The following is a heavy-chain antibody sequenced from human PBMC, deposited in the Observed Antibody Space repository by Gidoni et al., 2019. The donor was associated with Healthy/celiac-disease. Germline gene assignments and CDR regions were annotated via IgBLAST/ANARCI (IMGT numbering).Heavy chain of an antibody. J-gene: IGHJ3*02. CDR2: IRSKAYGGTT. Sequence: EVQLVESGGGLVQPGRSLRLSCTASGFTFGDYAMSWVRQAPGKGLGWVGFIRSKAYGGTTEYAASAKGRFTISRDDSKSIAYLQMNSLKTEDTSVYYCTRDYDYTMIVVVTDAFDIWGQGTMVTVSS. CDR3: TRDYDYTMIVVVTDAFDI. D-gene: IGHD3-22*01. V-gene: IGHV3-49*04. CDR1: GFTFGDYA.